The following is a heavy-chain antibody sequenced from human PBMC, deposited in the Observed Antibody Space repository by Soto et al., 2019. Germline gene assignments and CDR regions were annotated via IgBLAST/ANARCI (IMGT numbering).Heavy chain of an antibody. CDR1: GVSISSGDYS. J-gene: IGHJ4*02. CDR2: IYHSGST. D-gene: IGHD4-17*01. V-gene: IGHV4-30-2*01. Sequence: SETLSLTCTVSGVSISSGDYSWTWIRQTPGKGLEWIGYIYHSGSTYYNTSLKSRVTISVDKSKNQFSLKLSSVTAADTAVYYCARVSGPGTTFDYWGQGTLVTVSS. CDR3: ARVSGPGTTFDY.